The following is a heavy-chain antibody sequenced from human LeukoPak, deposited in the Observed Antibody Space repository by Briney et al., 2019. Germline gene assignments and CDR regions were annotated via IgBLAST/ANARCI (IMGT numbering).Heavy chain of an antibody. J-gene: IGHJ4*02. D-gene: IGHD3-16*02. CDR2: IIGSGNSI. CDR3: ARDQIPYRNFDY. CDR1: GSTFGTYA. Sequence: PGGSLRLSCAASGSTFGTYAMSWVRQAPGKGLEWDSLIIGSGNSIHYADSVKGRFTISRDNFKNTVFLQLNSLRPEDTAVYYCARDQIPYRNFDYWGQGTLVAVSS. V-gene: IGHV3-23*01.